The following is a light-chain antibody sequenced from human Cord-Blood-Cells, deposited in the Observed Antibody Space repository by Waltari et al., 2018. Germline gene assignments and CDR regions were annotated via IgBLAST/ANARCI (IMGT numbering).Light chain of an antibody. J-gene: IGKJ1*01. CDR1: QSISSY. CDR3: HQGYCTGT. Sequence: ETQITQSPPSMCASVGDRVTITCRASQSISSYLKWYQQKPGKAPKLLIYAASSLQIGVPARFSGSGSGTDLTLTISSLQPEDFATYYCHQGYCTGTVGQGSKVEI. V-gene: IGKV1-39*01. CDR2: AAS.